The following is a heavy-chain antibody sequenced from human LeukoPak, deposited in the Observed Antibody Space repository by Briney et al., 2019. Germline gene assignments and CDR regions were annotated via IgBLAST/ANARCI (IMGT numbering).Heavy chain of an antibody. Sequence: EGSLRLSCAVSGITFSTYSMNWVRQAPGKGLEWVSSISSSSGYIYYADSVKGLFTISRDNAKNSLYLQMSSLRAEDTALYYCASVRNYYDSSVYSPFDYWGQGTLVTVSS. D-gene: IGHD3-22*01. CDR3: ASVRNYYDSSVYSPFDY. CDR2: ISSSSGYI. V-gene: IGHV3-21*01. CDR1: GITFSTYS. J-gene: IGHJ4*02.